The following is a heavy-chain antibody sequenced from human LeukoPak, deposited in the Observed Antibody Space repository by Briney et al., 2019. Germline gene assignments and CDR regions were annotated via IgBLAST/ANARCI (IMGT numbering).Heavy chain of an antibody. CDR2: ISGSGGST. Sequence: GGSLRLSCAASGFTFSSYAMSWVRQAPGKGLEWVSAISGSGGSTYYADSVKGRFTISRDNSKNTRYLQMNSLRAEDTAVYYCAFLRDYDFWSGYPWGQGTLVTVSS. D-gene: IGHD3-3*01. V-gene: IGHV3-23*01. J-gene: IGHJ5*02. CDR3: AFLRDYDFWSGYP. CDR1: GFTFSSYA.